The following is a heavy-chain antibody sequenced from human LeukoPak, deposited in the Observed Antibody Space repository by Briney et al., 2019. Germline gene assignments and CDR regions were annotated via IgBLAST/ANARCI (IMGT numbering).Heavy chain of an antibody. V-gene: IGHV1-8*01. CDR1: GYTFTSYD. CDR2: MNPNSGNT. CDR3: ARASAGTSEGPDY. Sequence: GASVKVSCKASGYTFTSYDSNWVRQATGQGLECIGWMNPNSGNTGYAQKFQGRVTITADKSTSPAYMELSSLRSEDTAVYYCARASAGTSEGPDYWGQGPLVTVSS. D-gene: IGHD1/OR15-1a*01. J-gene: IGHJ4*02.